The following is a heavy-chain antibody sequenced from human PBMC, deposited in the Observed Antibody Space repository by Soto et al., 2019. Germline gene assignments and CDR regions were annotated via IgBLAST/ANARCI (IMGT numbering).Heavy chain of an antibody. CDR1: GYTFTGYY. CDR3: ARDLGGIAAPFDY. CDR2: INPNSGGT. V-gene: IGHV1-2*04. Sequence: ASVKVSCKASGYTFTGYYMHWVRQAPGQGLEWMGWINPNSGGTNYAQKFQGWVTMTRDTSISTAYMELSRLRSDDTAVYYCARDLGGIAAPFDYWGHGTLVTVSS. D-gene: IGHD6-13*01. J-gene: IGHJ4*01.